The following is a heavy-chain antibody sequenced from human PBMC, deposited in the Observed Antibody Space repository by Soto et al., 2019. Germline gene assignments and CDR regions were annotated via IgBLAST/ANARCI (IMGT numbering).Heavy chain of an antibody. CDR2: ISRSSTDI. CDR1: GFTFSLYS. V-gene: IGHV3-48*02. D-gene: IGHD3-10*01. CDR3: ARAVTWGLDV. J-gene: IGHJ6*02. Sequence: EVQLVESGGGLVQPGGSLRLSCAASGFTFSLYSMSWVRQAPGKGLEWVSYISRSSTDIHYADSVKGRFTISRDDATNSMHLQMNGVRDGDTSVYCWARAVTWGLDVWGQGTTFSISS.